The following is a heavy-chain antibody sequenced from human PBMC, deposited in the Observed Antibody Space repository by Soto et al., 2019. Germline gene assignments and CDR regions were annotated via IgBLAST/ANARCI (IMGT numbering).Heavy chain of an antibody. V-gene: IGHV3-30-3*01. D-gene: IGHD3-22*01. CDR3: ARDYYDSSGYFAPLDY. CDR2: ISYDGSNK. CDR1: GFTFSSYA. Sequence: GGSLRLSCAASGFTFSSYAMHWVRQAPGKGLEWVAVISYDGSNKYYADSVKGRFTISRDNSKNTLYLQMNSLRAEDTAVYYCARDYYDSSGYFAPLDYWGQGTLVTVSS. J-gene: IGHJ4*02.